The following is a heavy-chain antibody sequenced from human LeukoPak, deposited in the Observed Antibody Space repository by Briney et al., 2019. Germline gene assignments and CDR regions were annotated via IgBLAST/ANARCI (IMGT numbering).Heavy chain of an antibody. CDR1: GYSISSGDY. CDR3: ARDALNDYRPFDY. V-gene: IGHV4-38-2*02. D-gene: IGHD1-1*01. CDR2: IYHSGSA. J-gene: IGHJ4*02. Sequence: SETPSLTCAVSGYSISSGDYWGWIRQPPGKGLEWIGSIYHSGSAYQNPSLKSRVTISVDTSKNLFSLKLRSVTAADTAVYYCARDALNDYRPFDYWGQGTLVTVSS.